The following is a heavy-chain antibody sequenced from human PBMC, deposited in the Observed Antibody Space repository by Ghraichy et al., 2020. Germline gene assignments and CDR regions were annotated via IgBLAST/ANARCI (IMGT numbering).Heavy chain of an antibody. J-gene: IGHJ4*02. V-gene: IGHV3-30-3*01. D-gene: IGHD5-24*01. CDR3: ATSRRWLQPDFDY. Sequence: GGSLRLSCAASGFTLSSYPMHWVRQAPGKGLEWVALISYDGSNKYYADSVKGRFTISRDKSKNTLSLHMNSLRADDTAVYYCATSRRWLQPDFDYWGQGTLVTVSS. CDR2: ISYDGSNK. CDR1: GFTLSSYP.